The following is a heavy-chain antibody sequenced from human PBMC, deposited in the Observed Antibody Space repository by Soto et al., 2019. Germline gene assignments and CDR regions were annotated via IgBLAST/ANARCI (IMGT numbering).Heavy chain of an antibody. CDR3: ARHGLGQSAGVDYYMDV. D-gene: IGHD3-16*01. J-gene: IGHJ6*03. CDR2: IYYSGST. Sequence: QLQLQESGPGLVKPSETLSLTCTVSGGSISSSSYYWGWIRQPPGKGLEWIGSIYYSGSTYYNPSLKSRVTISVDTSKNQFSLKLSSVTAADTAVYYCARHGLGQSAGVDYYMDVWGKGTTVTVSS. V-gene: IGHV4-39*01. CDR1: GGSISSSSYY.